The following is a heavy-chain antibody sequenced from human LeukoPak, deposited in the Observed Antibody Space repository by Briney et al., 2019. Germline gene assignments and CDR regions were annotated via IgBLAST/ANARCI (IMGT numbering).Heavy chain of an antibody. CDR2: IGQDGSEK. J-gene: IGHJ4*02. V-gene: IGHV3-7*01. Sequence: GGSLRLSCAAFGFTLSTYWMTWVRQAPGKGLEWVANIGQDGSEKYYVDSVKGRFTISRDNAKNSLYLQMNSLRAEDTAVYYCARAYGYDFYDYWGQGTLVTVSS. D-gene: IGHD5-18*01. CDR1: GFTLSTYW. CDR3: ARAYGYDFYDY.